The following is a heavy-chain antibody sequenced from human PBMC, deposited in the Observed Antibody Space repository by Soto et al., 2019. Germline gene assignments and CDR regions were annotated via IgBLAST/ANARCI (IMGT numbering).Heavy chain of an antibody. CDR3: TKSDGCGGGACYTGTYYYFDV. Sequence: DVQLLESGGGLVEPGGSLTLSCAASGFPSSTYALNWVRQAPGEGPEWVSTISESGHHTHYADSVKGRFTISRDKSKNTLSLQMNSLRVDDTAIYYCTKSDGCGGGACYTGTYYYFDVWGRGTLVTVSS. D-gene: IGHD3-16*02. J-gene: IGHJ2*01. CDR1: GFPSSTYA. CDR2: ISESGHHT. V-gene: IGHV3-23*01.